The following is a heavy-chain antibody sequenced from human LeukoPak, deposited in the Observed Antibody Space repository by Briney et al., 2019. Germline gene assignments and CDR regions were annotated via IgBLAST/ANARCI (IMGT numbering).Heavy chain of an antibody. CDR1: SSYA. CDR2: IYGSGGNT. J-gene: IGHJ3*02. Sequence: GGSLRLSCSASSSYATTWVRQAPGQGLEWVSGIYGSGGNTYYADSVKGRFTISRDSSNNTLYLQMKSLRAEDTAVYYCAKALGGSAFDIWGQGTMVSVSS. D-gene: IGHD3-10*01. V-gene: IGHV3-23*01. CDR3: AKALGGSAFDI.